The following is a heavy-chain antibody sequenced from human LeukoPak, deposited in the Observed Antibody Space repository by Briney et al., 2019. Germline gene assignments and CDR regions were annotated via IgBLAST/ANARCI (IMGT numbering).Heavy chain of an antibody. D-gene: IGHD1-1*01. Sequence: GGSLRLSCATSGFSFSNFWMSWVRQAPGRGLQWVANIHPEGNEKYHVESVKGRFIISRDNARNLLFLQMNGLRVEDTAVYYCARGDDFSGDHWGQGTPVTVSS. J-gene: IGHJ4*02. V-gene: IGHV3-7*04. CDR2: IHPEGNEK. CDR3: ARGDDFSGDH. CDR1: GFSFSNFW.